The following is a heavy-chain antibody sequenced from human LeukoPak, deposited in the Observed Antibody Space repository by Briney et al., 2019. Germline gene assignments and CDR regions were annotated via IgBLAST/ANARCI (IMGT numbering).Heavy chain of an antibody. J-gene: IGHJ4*02. Sequence: SETLSLTCTVSGGSISSYYWSWIRQPPGKGLEWIGYIYYSGSTNYNPSLKSRVTISVDTSKNQFSLKLSSVTAADTAVYYCARLKPSGSYFDYWGQGTLVTVSS. CDR1: GGSISSYY. CDR3: ARLKPSGSYFDY. V-gene: IGHV4-59*12. D-gene: IGHD1-26*01. CDR2: IYYSGST.